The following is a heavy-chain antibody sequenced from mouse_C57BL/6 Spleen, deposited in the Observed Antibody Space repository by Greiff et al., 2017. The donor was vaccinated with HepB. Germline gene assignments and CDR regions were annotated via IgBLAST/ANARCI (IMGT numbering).Heavy chain of an antibody. J-gene: IGHJ2*01. Sequence: EVQGVESGGGLVKPGGSLKLSCAASGFTFSSYTMSWVRQTPEKRLEWVATISGGGGNTYYPDSVKGRFTISRDNAKNTLYLQMSSLRSEDTALYYCARHEGHFDYWGQGTTLTVSS. CDR1: GFTFSSYT. CDR2: ISGGGGNT. CDR3: ARHEGHFDY. V-gene: IGHV5-9*01.